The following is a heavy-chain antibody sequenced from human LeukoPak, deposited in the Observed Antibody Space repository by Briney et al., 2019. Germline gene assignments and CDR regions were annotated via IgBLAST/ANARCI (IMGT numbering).Heavy chain of an antibody. V-gene: IGHV5-51*01. CDR3: ARQRDSSGYYRSYYFDY. CDR2: IYPGASDT. J-gene: IGHJ4*02. Sequence: GEAVQIAFQGAGCGFTSYWMGWVGPVPGKGREWMGIIYPGASDTRYSPSFQGHVSISADKSITTAYLQCSSLKASDTAMYCCARQRDSSGYYRSYYFDYWGQGTLVTVSS. CDR1: GCGFTSYW. D-gene: IGHD3-22*01.